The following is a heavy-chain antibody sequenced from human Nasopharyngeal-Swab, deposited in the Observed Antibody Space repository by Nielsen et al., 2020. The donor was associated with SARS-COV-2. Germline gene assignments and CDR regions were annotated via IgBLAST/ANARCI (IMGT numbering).Heavy chain of an antibody. CDR3: ATSLNYYYGMDV. CDR2: FDPEDGET. CDR1: GYTLTELS. Sequence: PSVKVSCKVSGYTLTELSMHWVRQAPGKGLEWMGGFDPEDGETIYAQKFQGRVTMTEDTSTDTAYMELSSLRSEDTAVYYCATSLNYYYGMDVWGQGTTVTVSS. V-gene: IGHV1-24*01. J-gene: IGHJ6*02.